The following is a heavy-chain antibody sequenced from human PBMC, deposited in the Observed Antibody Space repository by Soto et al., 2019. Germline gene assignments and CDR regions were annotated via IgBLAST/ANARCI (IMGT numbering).Heavy chain of an antibody. CDR3: ARESSGWPHFDY. Sequence: QVQLVESGGGVVQPGRSLRLSCAASGFTFSSYAMHWVRQAPGKGLEWVAVISYDGSNKYYADSVKGRFTISRDNSKNTLYLQMNSLRAEDTAVYYCARESSGWPHFDYWGQGTLVTVS. CDR1: GFTFSSYA. J-gene: IGHJ4*02. V-gene: IGHV3-30-3*01. CDR2: ISYDGSNK. D-gene: IGHD6-19*01.